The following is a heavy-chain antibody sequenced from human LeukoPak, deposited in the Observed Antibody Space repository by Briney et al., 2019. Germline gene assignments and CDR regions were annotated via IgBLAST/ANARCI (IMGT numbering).Heavy chain of an antibody. D-gene: IGHD6-19*01. CDR1: GFTFSSYS. Sequence: IPGGSLRLSCAASGFTFSSYSMNWVRQAPGKGLEWVSSISSSSSYIYYADSVKGRFTISRDNAKNSLYLQMNSLRAEDTAIYYCARVGSGWYTYYFDFWGQGTLVTVSS. CDR2: ISSSSSYI. CDR3: ARVGSGWYTYYFDF. V-gene: IGHV3-21*01. J-gene: IGHJ4*02.